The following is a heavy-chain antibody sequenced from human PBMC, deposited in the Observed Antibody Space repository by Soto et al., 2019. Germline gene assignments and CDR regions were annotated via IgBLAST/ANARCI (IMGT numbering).Heavy chain of an antibody. CDR2: MNSKTGKT. D-gene: IGHD6-13*01. J-gene: IGHJ4*02. CDR3: ARGRGAEAYRAYYDY. Sequence: QVQLVQSGAEVKKPGASVKVSCKASGYTFTDYDINWVRLATGQGLEWMGWMNSKTGKTGYAQKFQGRVTMTRDPSISTAYMELSSLRSEDTAVYYCARGRGAEAYRAYYDYWGQGALVTVSS. V-gene: IGHV1-8*01. CDR1: GYTFTDYD.